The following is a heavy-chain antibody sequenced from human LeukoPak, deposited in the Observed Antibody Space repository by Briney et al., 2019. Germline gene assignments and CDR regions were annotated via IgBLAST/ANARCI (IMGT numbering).Heavy chain of an antibody. Sequence: QPGGSLRLSCAASGFTFSSHAMSWVRQAPGKGLEWVANKKEDGSEEYYLDSVKGRFIVSRDNAKNSLYLQMNSLRAEDTAVYYCARDRGGGYFDYWGQGALVTVSS. D-gene: IGHD3-16*01. CDR3: ARDRGGGYFDY. CDR2: KKEDGSEE. CDR1: GFTFSSHA. V-gene: IGHV3-7*04. J-gene: IGHJ4*02.